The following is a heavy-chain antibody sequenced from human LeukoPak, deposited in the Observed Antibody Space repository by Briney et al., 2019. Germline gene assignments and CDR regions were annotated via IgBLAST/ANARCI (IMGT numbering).Heavy chain of an antibody. V-gene: IGHV3-66*01. D-gene: IGHD6-6*01. CDR3: AREARYAFDI. CDR2: IYSGGST. J-gene: IGHJ3*02. Sequence: GGSLRLSCAASGFTVSSNYMSWVRQAPGKGLEWVSAIYSGGSTYYADSVKGRFTISRDNSKNTLYLQMNSLRAEDTAVYYCAREARYAFDIWGQGTMVTVSS. CDR1: GFTVSSNY.